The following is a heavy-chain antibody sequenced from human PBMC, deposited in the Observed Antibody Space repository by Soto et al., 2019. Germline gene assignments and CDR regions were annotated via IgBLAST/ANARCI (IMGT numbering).Heavy chain of an antibody. D-gene: IGHD6-19*01. CDR2: IGGSGAGT. CDR3: ARGGGIAVAGTHLDY. Sequence: EVQLLESGGGLVQPGGSLRLSCAASGFTFSSYAMSWVRQAPGKGLEWVSGIGGSGAGTNYADSVKGRFTISSDNSKNTLYRQRSSLRAEDTAVYYCARGGGIAVAGTHLDYWGQGTLVTVSS. CDR1: GFTFSSYA. J-gene: IGHJ4*02. V-gene: IGHV3-23*01.